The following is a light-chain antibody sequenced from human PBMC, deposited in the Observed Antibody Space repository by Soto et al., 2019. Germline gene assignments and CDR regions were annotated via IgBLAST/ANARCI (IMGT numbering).Light chain of an antibody. Sequence: QSALTQPASVSGSPGQSITISCTGTSSDVGGYNYVSWYQQHPDKAPKLMIYEVNNRPSGVSNRFSGSKSVNTASLTISGLQAEDEADYYCTSYTSNSTLVFGGGTKLTVL. V-gene: IGLV2-14*01. CDR3: TSYTSNSTLV. CDR1: SSDVGGYNY. J-gene: IGLJ2*01. CDR2: EVN.